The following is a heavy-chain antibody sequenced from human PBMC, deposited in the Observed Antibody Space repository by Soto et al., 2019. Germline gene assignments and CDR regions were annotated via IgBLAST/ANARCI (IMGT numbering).Heavy chain of an antibody. Sequence: EVQLLQSGGGLVLPGGSLKLACAASGFNFNNYAMTWVRQTPGKGLEWVSSVTGSGGATYYADSVKGRFTISRDNSKNMLFLQMNGLSAEDTALYYCAKPSAGFVYDSFDVWGQGTVVTVSS. J-gene: IGHJ3*01. D-gene: IGHD3-9*01. CDR1: GFNFNNYA. V-gene: IGHV3-23*01. CDR2: VTGSGGAT. CDR3: AKPSAGFVYDSFDV.